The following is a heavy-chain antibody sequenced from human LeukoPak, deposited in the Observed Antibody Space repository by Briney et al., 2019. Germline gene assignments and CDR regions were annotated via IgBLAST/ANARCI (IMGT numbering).Heavy chain of an antibody. CDR2: ISSSSSTI. CDR3: ARVSYYGSGIYGYFDY. D-gene: IGHD3-10*01. Sequence: GGSLRLSCAASGFTFSSYSMNWVRQAPGKGLEWVSYISSSSSTIYYADSVKGRFTISRDNAKNSLYLQMNSLRAEDTAVYYCARVSYYGSGIYGYFDYWGQGTLVTVSS. J-gene: IGHJ4*02. V-gene: IGHV3-48*04. CDR1: GFTFSSYS.